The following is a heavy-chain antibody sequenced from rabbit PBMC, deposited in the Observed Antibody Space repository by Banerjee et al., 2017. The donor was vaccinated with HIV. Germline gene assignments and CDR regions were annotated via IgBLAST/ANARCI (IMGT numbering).Heavy chain of an antibody. V-gene: IGHV1S40*01. CDR2: IYAGSSGNT. Sequence: QSLEESGGDLVKPGASLTLTCTASGFSFSSSYCVCWVRQAPGKGLEWIACIYAGSSGNTYYASWAKGRFTISKTSSTTVTLEMTSLTAADTATYFCARDGYDGDGYDIYGMDLWGPGTLVTVS. J-gene: IGHJ6*01. CDR3: ARDGYDGDGYDIYGMDL. D-gene: IGHD8-1*01. CDR1: GFSFSSSYC.